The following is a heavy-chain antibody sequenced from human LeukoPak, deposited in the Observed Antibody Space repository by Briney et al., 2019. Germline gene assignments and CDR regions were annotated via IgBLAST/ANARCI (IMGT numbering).Heavy chain of an antibody. CDR1: GYTFTSYY. CDR2: INPSGGST. V-gene: IGHV1-46*01. CDR3: VFFSDTTMGLDN. J-gene: IGHJ4*02. Sequence: ASVKVSCKASGYTFTSYYMHWVRQAPGQGLEWMGIINPSGGSTSYAQKFQGRVTMTRDTSTSTVYMELSSLRSEDTAVYYCVFFSDTTMGLDNWGQGTLVTVSS. D-gene: IGHD5-18*01.